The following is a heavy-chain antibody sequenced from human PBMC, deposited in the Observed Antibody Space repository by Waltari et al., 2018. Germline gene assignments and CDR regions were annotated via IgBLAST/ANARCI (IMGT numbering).Heavy chain of an antibody. J-gene: IGHJ4*02. CDR2: VNWNSGSI. CDR1: GFSFDDSS. Sequence: EVQLVESGGGLVQPGRSLRLSCVASGFSFDDSSVPWVRQAPGKGLEWVAGVNWNSGSIGYGDSVKGRFTISRDNAENSLFLQMNSLSAEDTAVYYCATAGAYSPQGGRYYYDSWGQGTVVSVS. D-gene: IGHD2-21*01. V-gene: IGHV3-9*01. CDR3: ATAGAYSPQGGRYYYDS.